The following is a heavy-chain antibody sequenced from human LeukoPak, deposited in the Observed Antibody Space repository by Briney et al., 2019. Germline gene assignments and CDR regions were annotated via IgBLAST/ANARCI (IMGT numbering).Heavy chain of an antibody. D-gene: IGHD3-22*01. Sequence: GESLKISCQGSGYSFTSHWIGWVRQMPGKGLEWMGIIYPGDSDTRYSPSFQGQVTISADKSISTAYLQWSSLKASDTAMFYCARLRAYDSSGYPDAFDIWGQGTMVTVSS. CDR2: IYPGDSDT. CDR3: ARLRAYDSSGYPDAFDI. J-gene: IGHJ3*02. CDR1: GYSFTSHW. V-gene: IGHV5-51*01.